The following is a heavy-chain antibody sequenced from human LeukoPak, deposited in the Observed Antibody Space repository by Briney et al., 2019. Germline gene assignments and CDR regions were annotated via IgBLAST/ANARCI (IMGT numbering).Heavy chain of an antibody. Sequence: PGGSLRLSCAASGFTVSSNYMSWVRQAPGKGLEWVSVIYSGGSTYYADSVKGRFTISRDNSKNTLYLQMNSLRAEDTAVYYCARIYYYDSSGYYGSGFDYWGQGTLVTASS. CDR2: IYSGGST. CDR3: ARIYYYDSSGYYGSGFDY. V-gene: IGHV3-53*01. J-gene: IGHJ4*02. CDR1: GFTVSSNY. D-gene: IGHD3-22*01.